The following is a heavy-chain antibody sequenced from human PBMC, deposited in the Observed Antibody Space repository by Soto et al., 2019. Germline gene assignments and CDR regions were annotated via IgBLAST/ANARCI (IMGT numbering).Heavy chain of an antibody. CDR2: MNHKSGNT. D-gene: IGHD6-13*01. CDR1: GYTFTSYD. V-gene: IGHV1-8*01. Sequence: GASVKVSCKASGYTFTSYDINCVRQATGQGLEWMGWMNHKSGNTGYPKRLQGRVTMTRKTSISKEYMEPSRLRSEEKAVYYCARERAGFIDSWGQGALVTVS. CDR3: ARERAGFIDS. J-gene: IGHJ4*02.